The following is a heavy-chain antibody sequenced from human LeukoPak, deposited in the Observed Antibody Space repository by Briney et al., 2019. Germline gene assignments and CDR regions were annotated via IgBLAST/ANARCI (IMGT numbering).Heavy chain of an antibody. D-gene: IGHD5-18*01. CDR2: IYHSGST. V-gene: IGHV4-30-2*01. CDR3: ARGLFPRDTAMAPNWFDP. Sequence: SETLSLTCAVSGGSISSGGYSWNWIRQPPGKGLEWIGYIYHSGSTYYNPSLKSRVTISVDRSKNQFSLKLSSVTAADTAVYYCARGLFPRDTAMAPNWFDPWGQGTLVTVSS. J-gene: IGHJ5*02. CDR1: GGSISSGGYS.